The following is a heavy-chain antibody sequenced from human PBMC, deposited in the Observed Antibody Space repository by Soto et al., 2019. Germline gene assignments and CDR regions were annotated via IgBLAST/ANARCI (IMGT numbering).Heavy chain of an antibody. V-gene: IGHV3-30-3*01. Sequence: QVQLVESGGGVVQPGRSLRLSCAASGFTFSSYAMHWVRQAPGKGLEWVAVISYEGSNKYYADSVKGRFTISRDNSKNTLYLQRNSLRAEDTAVYYCARAGRSIYGDDGMDVWGQGTTVTVSS. J-gene: IGHJ6*02. D-gene: IGHD4-17*01. CDR3: ARAGRSIYGDDGMDV. CDR2: ISYEGSNK. CDR1: GFTFSSYA.